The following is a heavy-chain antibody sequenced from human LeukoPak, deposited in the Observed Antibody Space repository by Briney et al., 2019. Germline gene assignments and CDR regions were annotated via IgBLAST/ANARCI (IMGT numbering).Heavy chain of an antibody. CDR1: GFTFSSYS. CDR3: AKVSLNMVNDAFDI. CDR2: ISSSSSYI. V-gene: IGHV3-21*01. D-gene: IGHD4/OR15-4a*01. J-gene: IGHJ3*02. Sequence: GGSLRLSCAASGFTFSSYSMNWVRQAPGKGLEWVSSISSSSSYIYYADSVKGRFTISRDNAKNSLYLQMNSLRAEDTAMYYCAKVSLNMVNDAFDIWGQGTMVSVSS.